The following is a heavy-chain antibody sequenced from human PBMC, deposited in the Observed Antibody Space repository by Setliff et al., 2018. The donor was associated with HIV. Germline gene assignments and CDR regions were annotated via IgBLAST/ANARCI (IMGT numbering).Heavy chain of an antibody. V-gene: IGHV3-48*01. CDR3: ARDVATCSGTTCFQIRFDP. D-gene: IGHD5-12*01. CDR2: IGPNGDKT. J-gene: IGHJ5*02. CDR1: GFTFSSYS. Sequence: GGSLRLSCAASGFTFSSYSMNWVRQAPGKGLEWVSGIGPNGDKTYYIDSVRGRFTISRDNAKNSLFLQMNSLRVEDTAEYFCARDVATCSGTTCFQIRFDPWGQGTLVTVSS.